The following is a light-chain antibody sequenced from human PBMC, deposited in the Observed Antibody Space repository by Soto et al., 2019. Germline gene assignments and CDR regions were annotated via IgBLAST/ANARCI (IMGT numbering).Light chain of an antibody. J-gene: IGKJ1*01. Sequence: EVVLTQSPGTLSLSPGEKANLSCRASQSVSSSFLSWYQQKPGQAPRLLIYGASSRATGIPDRFSVSGSGTDFTVTISRLDPEDFAVYYGQQYDSAPWTFVHGTKVEI. V-gene: IGKV3-20*01. CDR2: GAS. CDR1: QSVSSSF. CDR3: QQYDSAPWT.